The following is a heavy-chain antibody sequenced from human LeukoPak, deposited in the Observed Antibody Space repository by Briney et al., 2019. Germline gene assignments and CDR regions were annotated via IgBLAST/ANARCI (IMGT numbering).Heavy chain of an antibody. V-gene: IGHV3-23*01. Sequence: PGGSLRLSCTASGFTFSTFAMSWVRQTPGKGLEWVSSFGGGGGSTFSADSVKGRLTISRDNSRNTLSLQMNNLRAEDTAVYYCAKGRGTTVNDPVDFWGQGTLVTVST. CDR3: AKGRGTTVNDPVDF. CDR2: FGGGGGST. CDR1: GFTFSTFA. J-gene: IGHJ4*02. D-gene: IGHD2/OR15-2a*01.